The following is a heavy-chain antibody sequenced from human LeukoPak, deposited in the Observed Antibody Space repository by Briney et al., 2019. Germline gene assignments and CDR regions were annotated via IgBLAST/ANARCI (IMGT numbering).Heavy chain of an antibody. Sequence: SQTLSLTCTVSGGSISSGGYYWSWIRQHPGKGLEWIGYIYYSGSTYYNPSLKSRVTISVDTSKNQFSLKLSSVTAADTAVYYCAGRDSSGWYGNYFDYWGQGTLVTVSS. D-gene: IGHD6-19*01. CDR1: GGSISSGGYY. J-gene: IGHJ4*02. CDR2: IYYSGST. CDR3: AGRDSSGWYGNYFDY. V-gene: IGHV4-31*03.